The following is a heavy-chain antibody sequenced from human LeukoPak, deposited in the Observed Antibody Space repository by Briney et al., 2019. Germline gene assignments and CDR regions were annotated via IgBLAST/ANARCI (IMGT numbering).Heavy chain of an antibody. CDR1: GFTFSNYV. J-gene: IGHJ4*02. Sequence: PGGSLRLSCAASGFTFSNYVMSWVRQARGKGLEWVSSFSGGGGSTYYADSVKGRFTISTDNSKNTLYLQMSSLRAEDTAVYYCAKGWQVGYWGQGTLVTVSS. D-gene: IGHD3-10*01. CDR3: AKGWQVGY. V-gene: IGHV3-23*01. CDR2: FSGGGGST.